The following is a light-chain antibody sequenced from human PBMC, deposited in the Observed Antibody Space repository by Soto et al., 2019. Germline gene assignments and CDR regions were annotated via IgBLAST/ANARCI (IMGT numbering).Light chain of an antibody. Sequence: EIVLTQSPGTLSFSPWGIATLSCRASQSVSSTYLIWYQHKPGQPPRLLIYDTSTRAAGVPARFTGSGSGTDFTLTISSLQSEDFAVYYCQQYNTWRSISFGQGTRLEIK. CDR2: DTS. J-gene: IGKJ5*01. CDR1: QSVSSTY. V-gene: IGKV3D-7*01. CDR3: QQYNTWRSIS.